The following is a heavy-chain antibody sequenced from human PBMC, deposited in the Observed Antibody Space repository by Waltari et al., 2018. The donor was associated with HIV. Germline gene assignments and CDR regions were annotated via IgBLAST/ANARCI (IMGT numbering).Heavy chain of an antibody. Sequence: QVQLQESGPGLVKSSQTLSLTCTVSGGSISSGGYFWSWIRQRPGEGLEWIGYIYYSGSTYYNHSLKSRADISLDTSKNQFSLRLSGMTADDTAAYFCASSVVIRRAFDIWGQGIMVTVSS. J-gene: IGHJ3*02. CDR3: ASSVVIRRAFDI. V-gene: IGHV4-31*03. D-gene: IGHD3-16*02. CDR1: GGSISSGGYF. CDR2: IYYSGST.